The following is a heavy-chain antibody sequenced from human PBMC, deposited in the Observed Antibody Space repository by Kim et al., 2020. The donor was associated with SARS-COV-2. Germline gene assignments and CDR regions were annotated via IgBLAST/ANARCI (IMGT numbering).Heavy chain of an antibody. D-gene: IGHD4-17*01. Sequence: SQTLSLTCAISGDSVSSNSAAWNWIRQSPSRGLEWLGRTYYRSKWYNDYAVSVKSRITINPDTSKNQFSLQLNSVTPEDTAVYYCARDNSGYGDYRVYYYYYYGMDVWGQGTTVIVSS. V-gene: IGHV6-1*01. J-gene: IGHJ6*02. CDR2: TYYRSKWYN. CDR1: GDSVSSNSAA. CDR3: ARDNSGYGDYRVYYYYYYGMDV.